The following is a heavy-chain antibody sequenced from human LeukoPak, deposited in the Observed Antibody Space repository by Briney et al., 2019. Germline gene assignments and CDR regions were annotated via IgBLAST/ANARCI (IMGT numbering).Heavy chain of an antibody. Sequence: ASVKVSCKASGYTFTSYYMHWVRQAPGRGLEWMGIINPSGGSTSYAQKFQGRVTMTRDTSTSTVYMELSSLRSEDTAVYYCARDSGDLNWFDPWGQGTLVTVSS. CDR1: GYTFTSYY. V-gene: IGHV1-46*01. J-gene: IGHJ5*02. CDR3: ARDSGDLNWFDP. CDR2: INPSGGST. D-gene: IGHD7-27*01.